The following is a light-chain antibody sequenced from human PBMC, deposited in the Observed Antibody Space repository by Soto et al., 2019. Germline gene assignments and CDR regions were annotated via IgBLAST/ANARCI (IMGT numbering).Light chain of an antibody. CDR1: QSVSSSY. V-gene: IGKV3-20*01. J-gene: IGKJ1*01. Sequence: EIVLTQSPGTLSLSPGERATLSCRASQSVSSSYLAWYQQKPGQAPRLLIYGASSRATGIPDSFSGSGSGKYFTLTISRLEPEDFAVYYCQQYGSSPRTFGQGTKVEIK. CDR2: GAS. CDR3: QQYGSSPRT.